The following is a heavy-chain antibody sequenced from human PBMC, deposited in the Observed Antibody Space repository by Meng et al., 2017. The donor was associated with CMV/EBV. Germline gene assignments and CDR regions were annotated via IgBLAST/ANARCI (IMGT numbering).Heavy chain of an antibody. D-gene: IGHD3-10*01. Sequence: FPRYWIGWVRQMPGTGLEWMGIIYPGDSDTRYSPSFQGQVTISADKSISTAYLQWSSLKASDTAMYYCARSRFDGSGSYYFKDAFDIWGQGTMVTVSS. CDR2: IYPGDSDT. V-gene: IGHV5-51*01. J-gene: IGHJ3*02. CDR1: FPRYW. CDR3: ARSRFDGSGSYYFKDAFDI.